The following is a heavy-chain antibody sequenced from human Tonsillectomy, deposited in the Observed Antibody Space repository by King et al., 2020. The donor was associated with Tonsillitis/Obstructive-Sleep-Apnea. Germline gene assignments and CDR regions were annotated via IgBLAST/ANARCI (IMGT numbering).Heavy chain of an antibody. J-gene: IGHJ4*02. CDR1: GFTFSNAW. Sequence: VQLVESGGGLVKPGGSLRLSCAASGFTFSNAWMNWVRQAPGKGLEWVGRIKSKTDGGTTDYAAPVKGKFTIPRDDSKNTLYLQMNSLKTEDTAVYYCTTALGITMILVVTTEDYWGQGALVTVSS. D-gene: IGHD3-22*01. CDR2: IKSKTDGGTT. V-gene: IGHV3-15*07. CDR3: TTALGITMILVVTTEDY.